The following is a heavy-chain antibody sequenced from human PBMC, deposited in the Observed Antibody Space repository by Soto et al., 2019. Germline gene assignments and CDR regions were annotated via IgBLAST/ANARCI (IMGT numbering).Heavy chain of an antibody. Sequence: QITLKESGPTLVKPTQTLTLTCTFSGFSLSSTRMAVGWIRQPPGKALEWLALIYWDDDKRYSPFLKSRLTIPKDTPKNQVVLTMPNMDPVDTARYYCAHIVVAGLGYYFDYWGQGTLVTVSS. V-gene: IGHV2-5*02. D-gene: IGHD6-19*01. J-gene: IGHJ4*02. CDR2: IYWDDDK. CDR1: GFSLSSTRMA. CDR3: AHIVVAGLGYYFDY.